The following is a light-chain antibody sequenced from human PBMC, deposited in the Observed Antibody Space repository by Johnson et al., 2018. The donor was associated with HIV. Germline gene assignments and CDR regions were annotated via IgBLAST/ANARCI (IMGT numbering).Light chain of an antibody. J-gene: IGLJ1*01. Sequence: SVLTQPPSVSAAPGQKVTISCSGSSSNIGNNYVSWYQQLPGTAPKLLIYENNMRPSGIPDRFSGSKSGTSATLAITGLQTGDEADYYCGTWDSSLSAHYVFGTGTKITVL. CDR3: GTWDSSLSAHYV. CDR2: ENN. CDR1: SSNIGNNY. V-gene: IGLV1-51*02.